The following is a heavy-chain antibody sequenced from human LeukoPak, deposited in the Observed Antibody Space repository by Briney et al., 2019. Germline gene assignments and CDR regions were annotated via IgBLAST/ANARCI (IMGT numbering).Heavy chain of an antibody. CDR1: GYSFTSYW. D-gene: IGHD2-2*01. J-gene: IGHJ5*02. CDR2: IYPGDSDT. V-gene: IGHV5-51*01. Sequence: GESLKISCKGSGYSFTSYWLGWVRQMPGKGLEWMGIIYPGDSDTRYSPSFQGQVTISADKSISTAYLQWSSLKASDTAMYYCARLTDCSSTSCYDGFSYNWFDPWGQGTLVTVSS. CDR3: ARLTDCSSTSCYDGFSYNWFDP.